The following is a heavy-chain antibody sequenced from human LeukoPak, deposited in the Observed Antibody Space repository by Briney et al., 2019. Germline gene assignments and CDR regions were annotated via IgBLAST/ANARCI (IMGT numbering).Heavy chain of an antibody. D-gene: IGHD4-17*01. V-gene: IGHV1-18*01. J-gene: IGHJ6*03. Sequence: ASVKVSCKASGYTFTSYGISWVRQAPGQGLEWMGWISAYNGNTNYAQKLQGRVTMTTDTSTSTAYMELRSLRSDDTAVYYCARDGEATVTSYYYYYYMDVWGKGTTVTVSS. CDR1: GYTFTSYG. CDR3: ARDGEATVTSYYYYYYMDV. CDR2: ISAYNGNT.